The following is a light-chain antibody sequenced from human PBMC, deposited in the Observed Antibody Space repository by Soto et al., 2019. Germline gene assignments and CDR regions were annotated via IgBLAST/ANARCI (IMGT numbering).Light chain of an antibody. J-gene: IGKJ1*01. CDR2: LGF. Sequence: DIVMTQSPLSLPVTPGEPSSIACRSSLRLLHSNGYNYLDWYLQKPGQSPQFLIYLGFNRSSGVPDRFSGSGSGTDFTLRISRVEADDVGVYYCQQYGSSGTFGQGTKVDI. CDR3: QQYGSSGT. CDR1: LRLLHSNGYNY. V-gene: IGKV2-28*01.